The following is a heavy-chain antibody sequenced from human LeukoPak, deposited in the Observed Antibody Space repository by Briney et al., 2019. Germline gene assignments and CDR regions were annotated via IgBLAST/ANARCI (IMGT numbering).Heavy chain of an antibody. D-gene: IGHD6-13*01. J-gene: IGHJ5*02. CDR2: IYTSGGT. CDR3: ARGGGSSSWFNWFDP. Sequence: SETLSLTCTVSGGSISSYYWSWIRQPPGKGLEWIGCIYTSGGTNYNPSLKSRVTISVDTSKNQFSLKLSSVTAADTAVYYCARGGGSSSWFNWFDPWGQGTLVTVSS. V-gene: IGHV4-4*09. CDR1: GGSISSYY.